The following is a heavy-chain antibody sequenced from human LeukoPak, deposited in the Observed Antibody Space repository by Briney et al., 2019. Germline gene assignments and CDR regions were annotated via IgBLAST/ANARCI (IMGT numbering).Heavy chain of an antibody. V-gene: IGHV3-33*06. CDR2: VFSDGSNR. CDR1: RFLFSHFG. D-gene: IGHD4-11*01. CDR3: TKDAERGFDYSNSLEK. Sequence: GGSLRLSCAASRFLFSHFGMHWVRQAPGKGLEWVAVVFSDGSNRYYADSVKGRFTVSRDNSQNMVYLQMNSLRPDDTAVYYCTKDAERGFDYSNSLEKWGQGTLVTVSS. J-gene: IGHJ4*02.